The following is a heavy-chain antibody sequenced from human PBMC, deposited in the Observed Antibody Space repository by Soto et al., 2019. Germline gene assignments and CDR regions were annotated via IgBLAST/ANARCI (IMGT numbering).Heavy chain of an antibody. CDR2: ISGSGGNT. Sequence: SLRLSCAASGFTFSSYAMSWVRQAPGKGLEWVSAISGSGGNTYYADSLRGRFTISRDNSKNTLYLQMSSLRAEDSAVYYCAKGYGSGPMSFDYWGQGTLVTVSS. V-gene: IGHV3-23*01. CDR1: GFTFSSYA. J-gene: IGHJ4*02. D-gene: IGHD6-19*01. CDR3: AKGYGSGPMSFDY.